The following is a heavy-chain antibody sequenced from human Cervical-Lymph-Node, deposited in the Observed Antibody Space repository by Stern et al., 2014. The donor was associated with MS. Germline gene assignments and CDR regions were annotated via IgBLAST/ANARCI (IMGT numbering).Heavy chain of an antibody. Sequence: QVQLVESGGGVVQPGRSLRLSCAASGFTFSSYAMHWVRPAPGKGLEWVAVISYDGSNKYYADSVKGRFTISRDNSKNTLYLQMNSLRAEDTAVYYCATLGGGYSYVLFDYWGQGTLVTVSS. CDR3: ATLGGGYSYVLFDY. V-gene: IGHV3-30-3*01. CDR1: GFTFSSYA. J-gene: IGHJ4*02. D-gene: IGHD5-18*01. CDR2: ISYDGSNK.